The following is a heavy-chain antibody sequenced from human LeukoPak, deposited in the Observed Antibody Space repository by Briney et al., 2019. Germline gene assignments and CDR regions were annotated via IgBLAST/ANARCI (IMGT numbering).Heavy chain of an antibody. CDR2: IRYDGSNK. Sequence: GGSLRLSRAASGFTFSSYGMHWVRQAPGKGLEWVAFIRYDGSNKYYADSVKGRFTISRDNSKNTLYLQMSSLRAEDTAVYYCANPKGYYDSSALIAGYWGQGTLVTVSS. D-gene: IGHD3-22*01. V-gene: IGHV3-30*02. CDR1: GFTFSSYG. J-gene: IGHJ4*02. CDR3: ANPKGYYDSSALIAGY.